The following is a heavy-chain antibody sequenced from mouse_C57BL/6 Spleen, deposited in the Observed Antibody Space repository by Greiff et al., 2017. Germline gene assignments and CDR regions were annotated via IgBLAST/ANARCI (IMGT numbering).Heavy chain of an antibody. V-gene: IGHV1-82*01. D-gene: IGHD2-3*01. J-gene: IGHJ4*01. Sequence: VQLQQSGPELVKPGASVKISCKASGYAFSSSWMNWVKQRPGKGLEWIGRIYPGDGDTNYNGKFKGKATLTADKSSSTAYMQLSSLTSEDSAVYCCAREWLLQNLYYAMDYWGQGTSVTVSS. CDR2: IYPGDGDT. CDR1: GYAFSSSW. CDR3: AREWLLQNLYYAMDY.